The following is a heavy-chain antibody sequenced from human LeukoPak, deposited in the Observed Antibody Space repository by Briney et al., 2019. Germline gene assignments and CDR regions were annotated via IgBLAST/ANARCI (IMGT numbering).Heavy chain of an antibody. J-gene: IGHJ3*02. Sequence: SETLSLTCTVYGASFSGYYWTWVRQPPGKGLEWIGEINHSGSTKYNPSLKSRVTISVDTSKNQFSLKLSSVTAADTAVYYCARPKSTVYDDSGDDAFDIWGQGTMVTVSS. V-gene: IGHV4-34*01. CDR3: ARPKSTVYDDSGDDAFDI. CDR2: INHSGST. CDR1: GASFSGYY. D-gene: IGHD4-17*01.